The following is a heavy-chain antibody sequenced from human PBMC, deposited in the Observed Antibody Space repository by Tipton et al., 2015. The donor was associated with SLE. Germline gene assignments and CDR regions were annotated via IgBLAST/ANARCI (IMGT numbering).Heavy chain of an antibody. J-gene: IGHJ4*02. D-gene: IGHD1-1*01. CDR2: ISSSSSYI. CDR1: GFTFSSYS. Sequence: SLRLSCAASGFTFSSYSMNWVRQAPGKGLEWVSSISSSSSYIYYADSVKGRFTISRDNAKNSLYLQMNSLRAEDTAVYYCARDKRTNGYYFDYWGQGTLVTVSS. CDR3: ARDKRTNGYYFDY. V-gene: IGHV3-21*03.